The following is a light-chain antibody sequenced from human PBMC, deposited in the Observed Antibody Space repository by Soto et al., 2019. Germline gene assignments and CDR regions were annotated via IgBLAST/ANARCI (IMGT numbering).Light chain of an antibody. Sequence: DIQGKQTTPSLSGSVGDKVTITCRATQTISHWLAWYQQKPGRAPKLLIYQASTLQSGFQSRFSGHRSYTDSTLTITSSQHDDCAIYYYQQYYRDSFTLGRGTKVDI. CDR2: QAS. CDR3: QQYYRDSFT. CDR1: QTISHW. J-gene: IGKJ2*01. V-gene: IGKV1-5*03.